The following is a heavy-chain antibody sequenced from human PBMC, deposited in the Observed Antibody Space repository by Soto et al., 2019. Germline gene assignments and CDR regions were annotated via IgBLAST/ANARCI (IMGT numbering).Heavy chain of an antibody. CDR3: ARTYSSSSFLDFDY. J-gene: IGHJ4*02. Sequence: GGSLRLSCAASGFTFSSYAMHWVRQAPGKGLEWVAVISYDGSNKYYADSVEGRFTISRDNSKNTLYLQMNSLRAEDTAVYYCARTYSSSSFLDFDYWGQGTLVTVSS. D-gene: IGHD6-6*01. CDR2: ISYDGSNK. V-gene: IGHV3-30-3*01. CDR1: GFTFSSYA.